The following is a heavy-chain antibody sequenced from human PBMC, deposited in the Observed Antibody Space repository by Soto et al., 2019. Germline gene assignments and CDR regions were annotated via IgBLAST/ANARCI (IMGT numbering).Heavy chain of an antibody. V-gene: IGHV1-69*05. D-gene: IGHD3-16*01. Sequence: SAVQVSCTASGGPFSSYAISWVRQAPGQGLEWMGGIIPIFGTANYAQKFQGRVTMTRDTSTSTVYMELSSLRSEDTAVYYCARDTFTYDDYVCGSYSAHYVDYRG. CDR3: ARDTFTYDDYVCGSYSAHYVDY. CDR2: IIPIFGTA. CDR1: GGPFSSYA. J-gene: IGHJ4*01.